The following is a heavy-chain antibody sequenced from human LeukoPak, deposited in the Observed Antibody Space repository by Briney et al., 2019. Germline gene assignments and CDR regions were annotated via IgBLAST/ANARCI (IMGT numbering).Heavy chain of an antibody. D-gene: IGHD6-13*01. CDR2: IYASGST. Sequence: PSQTLSLTCTVSGGSISSGSYYWSWIRQPAGKGLEWIGRIYASGSTNYNPSLNSRVTISVDTSKNQFSLKLSSVTAADTAVYYCARMSSSSSWWSYFDYWGQGTLVTVSS. CDR1: GGSISSGSYY. J-gene: IGHJ4*02. V-gene: IGHV4-61*02. CDR3: ARMSSSSSWWSYFDY.